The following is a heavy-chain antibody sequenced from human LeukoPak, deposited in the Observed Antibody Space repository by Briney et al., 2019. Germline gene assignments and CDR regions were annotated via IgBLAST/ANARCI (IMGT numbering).Heavy chain of an antibody. CDR3: ARVQLTGSYAFDI. Sequence: PGGSLRLSCAASGFTFSSYSMNWVRQAPGKGLEWVSSISSSSYIYYADSVKSRYTISRDNAKNSLYLQMNSLRAEDTAVYYCARVQLTGSYAFDIWGQGTMVTVSS. J-gene: IGHJ3*02. D-gene: IGHD7-27*01. CDR1: GFTFSSYS. CDR2: ISSSSYI. V-gene: IGHV3-21*01.